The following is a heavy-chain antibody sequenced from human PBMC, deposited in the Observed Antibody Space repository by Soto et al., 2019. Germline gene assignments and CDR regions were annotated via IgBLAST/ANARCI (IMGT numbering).Heavy chain of an antibody. CDR3: ARELGPYGSGSYAPY. CDR1: GFTFTTNA. Sequence: PGGSLRLSCAASGFTFTTNAMSWVRQAPGKGLEWVAVISYDGSNKYYADSVKGRFTISRDNSKNTLYLQMNSLRAEDTAVYYCARELGPYGSGSYAPYWGQGTLVTVSS. V-gene: IGHV3-30-3*01. CDR2: ISYDGSNK. D-gene: IGHD3-10*01. J-gene: IGHJ4*02.